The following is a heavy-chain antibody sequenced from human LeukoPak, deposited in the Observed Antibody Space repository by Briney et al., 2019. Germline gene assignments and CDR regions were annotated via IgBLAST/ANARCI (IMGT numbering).Heavy chain of an antibody. V-gene: IGHV3-23*01. Sequence: PGGSLRLSCAASGFTFSSYAMSWVRQAPGKGLEWVSAISGSGGSTYYADSVKGRFTISRDNSKNTLYLQMNSLRAEDTAVYYCAKDIGNYYDSSSEFDYWGQGTLVTVSS. CDR2: ISGSGGST. CDR1: GFTFSSYA. CDR3: AKDIGNYYDSSSEFDY. J-gene: IGHJ4*02. D-gene: IGHD3-22*01.